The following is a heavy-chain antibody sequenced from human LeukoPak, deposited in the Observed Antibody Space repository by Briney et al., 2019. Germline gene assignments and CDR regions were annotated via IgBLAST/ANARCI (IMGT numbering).Heavy chain of an antibody. Sequence: GGSLRLSCAASGFDFSRYAMYWVRQAPGKGLEWVAISSFDESNKYYRDSVKGRFTISRDNAKNSLYLQMNSLRAEDTAVYYCASEYSLDYWGQGTLVTVSS. CDR1: GFDFSRYA. V-gene: IGHV3-30-3*01. CDR3: ASEYSLDY. D-gene: IGHD5-18*01. J-gene: IGHJ4*02. CDR2: SSFDESNK.